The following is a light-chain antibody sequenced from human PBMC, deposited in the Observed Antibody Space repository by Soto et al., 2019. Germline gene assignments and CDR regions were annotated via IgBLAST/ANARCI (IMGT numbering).Light chain of an antibody. CDR1: QVISSW. J-gene: IGKJ4*01. V-gene: IGKV1-12*01. Sequence: IQMTQSPSSVSASVGDSVTITCRASQVISSWLAWYQVKPGKAPKLLIYGASNRESGVPSRFSASESGTLFTLTINSLQPEDFATYYCQQANSFPLTFGGGTKVEIK. CDR2: GAS. CDR3: QQANSFPLT.